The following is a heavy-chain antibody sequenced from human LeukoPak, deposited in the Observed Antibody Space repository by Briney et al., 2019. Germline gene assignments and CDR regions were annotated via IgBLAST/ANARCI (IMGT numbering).Heavy chain of an antibody. J-gene: IGHJ4*02. D-gene: IGHD5-24*01. CDR1: GYTFTAYA. CDR2: ITPSDGA. Sequence: ASVKVSFKSSGYTFTAYAMHRVRQAPGQGLEWMGWITPSDGADYAQKFQGRVTMTRDTSMSTAYMDLNRLTSDDTAVYFCARDRYGDGFAHFDYWGQGTLVTVSS. CDR3: ARDRYGDGFAHFDY. V-gene: IGHV1-2*02.